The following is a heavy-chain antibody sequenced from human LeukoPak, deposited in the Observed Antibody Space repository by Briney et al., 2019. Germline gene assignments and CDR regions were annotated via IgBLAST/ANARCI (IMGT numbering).Heavy chain of an antibody. CDR2: ISYDGSNK. Sequence: GRSLRLSCAASGFTFSSYAMHWVRQAPDKGLEWVAVISYDGSNKYYADSVKGRFTISRDNSKNTLYLQMNSLRAEDTAVYYCARDKMERIQLWPTYDYYYYGMDVWGQGTTVTVSS. CDR3: ARDKMERIQLWPTYDYYYYGMDV. CDR1: GFTFSSYA. D-gene: IGHD5-18*01. V-gene: IGHV3-30-3*01. J-gene: IGHJ6*02.